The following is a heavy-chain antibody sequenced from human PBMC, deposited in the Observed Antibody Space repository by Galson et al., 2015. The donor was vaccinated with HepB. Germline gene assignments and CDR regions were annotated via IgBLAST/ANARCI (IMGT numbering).Heavy chain of an antibody. J-gene: IGHJ4*02. D-gene: IGHD1-1*01. CDR2: IGVNAGST. V-gene: IGHV3-23*01. CDR3: AKGTTNIDY. CDR1: GFTFSSLG. Sequence: SLRLSCAASGFTFSSLGMTWARQAPGKGLECVSAIGVNAGSTDYADSVKGRFTISRDNSKNMLYLQMNNLRAEDTAVYYCAKGTTNIDYWGQRTLVTVSS.